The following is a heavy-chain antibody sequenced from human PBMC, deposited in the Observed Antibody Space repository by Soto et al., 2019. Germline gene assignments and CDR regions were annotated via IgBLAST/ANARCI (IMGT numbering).Heavy chain of an antibody. J-gene: IGHJ4*02. D-gene: IGHD6-19*01. CDR3: ARDPIMAVAGPFDD. CDR2: ISSSGSTI. Sequence: PGGSLRLSCAASGFTFSDYYMSWIRQAPGKGLEWVSYISSSGSTIYYADSMKGRFTISRDNAKNSLYLQMNSLRAEDTAVYYCARDPIMAVAGPFDDWGQGTLVTVSS. CDR1: GFTFSDYY. V-gene: IGHV3-11*04.